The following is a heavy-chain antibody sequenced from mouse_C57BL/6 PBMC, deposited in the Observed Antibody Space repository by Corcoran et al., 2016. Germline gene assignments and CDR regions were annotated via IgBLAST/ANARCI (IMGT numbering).Heavy chain of an antibody. V-gene: IGHV1-19*01. Sequence: EVQLQQSGPVLVKPGASVKMSCKASGYTFTDYYMNWVKQSHGKSLEWIGVINPYNGGTSYNQKFKGKATLTVDKSSSTAYMELNSLTSEDSAVYYCARSGRFITTVNAWFAYWGQGTLVTVSA. J-gene: IGHJ3*01. CDR1: GYTFTDYY. CDR2: INPYNGGT. CDR3: ARSGRFITTVNAWFAY. D-gene: IGHD1-1*01.